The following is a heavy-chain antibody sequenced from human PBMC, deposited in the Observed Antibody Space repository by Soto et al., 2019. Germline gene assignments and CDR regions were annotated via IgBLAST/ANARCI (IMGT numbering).Heavy chain of an antibody. D-gene: IGHD1-26*01. J-gene: IGHJ6*02. CDR1: GVSISGSRYY. Sequence: PSETLSLTCTVSGVSISGSRYYWGWIRQPPGRGLEWIGNIYYSGSTYYTPALKSRVTLSVDTSKNQFSLNLNSVTAADTAVYYCARGGIPPSGYGIAYATDVWGQGTTVTVSS. V-gene: IGHV4-39*01. CDR2: IYYSGST. CDR3: ARGGIPPSGYGIAYATDV.